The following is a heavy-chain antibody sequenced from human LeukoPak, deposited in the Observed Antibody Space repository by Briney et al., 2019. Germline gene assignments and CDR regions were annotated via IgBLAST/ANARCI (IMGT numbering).Heavy chain of an antibody. J-gene: IGHJ4*02. D-gene: IGHD1-26*01. Sequence: SETLSLTCTVSGGSISTYYWNWIRQPPGKGLEWIGYIYYSGSAKYNPSLKSRVTMSVDTSKNQFSLELNSVTAADTAVYYCARMYSGTSYYFDYWGQGTLVTVSS. CDR2: IYYSGSA. V-gene: IGHV4-59*01. CDR1: GGSISTYY. CDR3: ARMYSGTSYYFDY.